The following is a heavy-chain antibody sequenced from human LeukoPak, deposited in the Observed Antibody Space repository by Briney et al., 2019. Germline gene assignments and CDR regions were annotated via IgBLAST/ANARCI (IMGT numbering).Heavy chain of an antibody. Sequence: GGSLRLSCAASGFTVSSNYMSWVRQAPGKGLEWVSVIYSGGTTYYADSVKGRFTISRDNSKNTLYLQMNSLRAEDTAVYYCARAPASYYGMDVWGQGTTVTVFS. V-gene: IGHV3-53*01. CDR3: ARAPASYYGMDV. CDR1: GFTVSSNY. CDR2: IYSGGTT. J-gene: IGHJ6*02.